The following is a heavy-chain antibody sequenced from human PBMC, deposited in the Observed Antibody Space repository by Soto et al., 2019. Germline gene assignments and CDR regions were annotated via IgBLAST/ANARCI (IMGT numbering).Heavy chain of an antibody. CDR2: IHSSGTT. V-gene: IGHV4-4*07. CDR3: ARDRIIGTSYSDY. Sequence: SETLSLTCTVSSGSINSFYWAWMRQPAGKGLEWIGRIHSSGTTNYNPSLSSRVTMSVDPSKNQFSLRLTSVTAADTAVYYCARDRIIGTSYSDYWGQGILVTVS. J-gene: IGHJ4*02. CDR1: SGSINSFY. D-gene: IGHD1-7*01.